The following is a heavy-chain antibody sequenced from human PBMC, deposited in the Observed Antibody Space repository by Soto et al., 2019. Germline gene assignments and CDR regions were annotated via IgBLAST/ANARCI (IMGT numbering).Heavy chain of an antibody. J-gene: IGHJ4*02. CDR1: GFTFSSYS. Sequence: PGGSLRLSCAASGFTFSSYSMNWGRQAPGKGLEWVSYISSSSSTIYYADSVKGRFTISRDNAKNSLYLQMNSLRAEDTAVYYCARVNSAAAGRGYFDYWGQGTLVTVSS. V-gene: IGHV3-48*01. CDR3: ARVNSAAAGRGYFDY. D-gene: IGHD6-13*01. CDR2: ISSSSSTI.